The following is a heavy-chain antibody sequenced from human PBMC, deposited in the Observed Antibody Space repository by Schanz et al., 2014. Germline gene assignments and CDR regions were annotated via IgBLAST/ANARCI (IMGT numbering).Heavy chain of an antibody. J-gene: IGHJ4*02. Sequence: QVHLVQSGAEVKTPGASVKVSCKASGYIFTSYSMHWVRQAPGQGLEWLGIINPSGVSTSSAQEXQGRVTMTRDTSTSTLQMELSSLRSEDTAVYYCARGGAYRSPSPVFYFDYWGQGTLVTVSS. CDR1: GYIFTSYS. CDR2: INPSGVST. V-gene: IGHV1-46*01. D-gene: IGHD6-6*01. CDR3: ARGGAYRSPSPVFYFDY.